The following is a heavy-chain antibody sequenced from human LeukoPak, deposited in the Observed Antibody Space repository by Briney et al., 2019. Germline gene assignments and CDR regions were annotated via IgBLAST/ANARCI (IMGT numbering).Heavy chain of an antibody. CDR3: ARVGRDYDRLDY. CDR1: GFTFSSNW. V-gene: IGHV3-7*01. Sequence: GGSLRLSCAASGFTFSSNWMSWVRQAPGKGLERVANIKQDGSEKYYVDSVKGRFTISRDNAKNSLYLQMNSLRADDTAVYYCARVGRDYDRLDYWGQGTLVTVSS. J-gene: IGHJ4*02. CDR2: IKQDGSEK. D-gene: IGHD4-17*01.